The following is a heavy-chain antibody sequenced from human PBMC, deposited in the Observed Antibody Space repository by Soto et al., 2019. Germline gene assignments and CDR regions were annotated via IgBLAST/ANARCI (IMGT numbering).Heavy chain of an antibody. J-gene: IGHJ5*02. CDR1: GFPFSNYA. D-gene: IGHD3-10*01. Sequence: QTGGSLRLSCAASGFPFSNYAMSWVRQAPGKGLECVSSSSANGITEYYSASVKGRFTSSRDNSKKKVCVQMXTVRPEDTAMYYCPKGRFGELRELNGLDPRGQRDAVTAAS. CDR3: PKGRFGELRELNGLDP. V-gene: IGHV3-23*01. CDR2: SSANGITE.